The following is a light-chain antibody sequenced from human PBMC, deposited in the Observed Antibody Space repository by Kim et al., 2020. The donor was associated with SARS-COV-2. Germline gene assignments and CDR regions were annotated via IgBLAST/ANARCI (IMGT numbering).Light chain of an antibody. Sequence: VLTQSPDTLSLSPGERATVSCRTSQSVGSDYIAWYVQRRGQPPRLVVFGTSIMATGSPDRFSGSGSVTDFTLTISRLEPEDIAMYYCEQYGYSPRTFGGRSKVEIK. J-gene: IGKJ4*01. CDR3: EQYGYSPRT. V-gene: IGKV3-20*01. CDR2: GTS. CDR1: QSVGSDY.